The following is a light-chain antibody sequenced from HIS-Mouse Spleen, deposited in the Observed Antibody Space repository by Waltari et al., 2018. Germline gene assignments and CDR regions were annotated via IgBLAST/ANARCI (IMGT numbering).Light chain of an antibody. CDR1: RSYVGGYNY. CDR2: DVS. Sequence: QSALTQPASVPGSPGQSITISCTGTRSYVGGYNYVSVYQQHPGKAHKLMIYDVSNRTSGVSNRFSGSKSGNTASLTISGLQAEDEADYYCSSYTSSSFNVVFSGGTKLTVL. J-gene: IGLJ2*01. CDR3: SSYTSSSFNVV. V-gene: IGLV2-14*03.